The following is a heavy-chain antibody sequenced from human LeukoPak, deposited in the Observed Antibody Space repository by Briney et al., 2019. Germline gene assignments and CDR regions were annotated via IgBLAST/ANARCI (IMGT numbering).Heavy chain of an antibody. Sequence: SETLSLTCTVSGGSINSYYWSWIRQPPGKGLEWIGYFYYTGSTNYNPSLKSRVTISVDTSKNQFSLKMRSVTAADTAVYYCARDYSTSLFDMWGQGTMVTVSS. J-gene: IGHJ3*02. CDR2: FYYTGST. D-gene: IGHD6-13*01. CDR1: GGSINSYY. CDR3: ARDYSTSLFDM. V-gene: IGHV4-59*01.